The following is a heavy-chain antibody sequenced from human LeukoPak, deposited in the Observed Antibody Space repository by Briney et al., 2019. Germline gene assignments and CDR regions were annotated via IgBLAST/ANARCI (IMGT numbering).Heavy chain of an antibody. CDR1: GDSVSSNSAA. V-gene: IGHV6-1*01. CDR3: ARGYCSGGSCLNYYYMDV. Sequence: SQTLSLTCAISGDSVSSNSAAWNWIRQSPSRGLEWLGRTYYRSKWHNDYAVSVKSRITINPDTSKNQFSLQLNSVTPEDTAVYYCARGYCSGGSCLNYYYMDVWGKGTTVTVSS. CDR2: TYYRSKWHN. J-gene: IGHJ6*03. D-gene: IGHD2-15*01.